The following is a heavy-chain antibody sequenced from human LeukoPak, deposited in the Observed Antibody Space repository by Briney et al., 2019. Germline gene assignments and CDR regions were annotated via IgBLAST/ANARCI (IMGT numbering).Heavy chain of an antibody. CDR1: GFTFSSYE. J-gene: IGHJ4*02. CDR3: ARGGSLGY. V-gene: IGHV3-48*03. D-gene: IGHD6-19*01. Sequence: GGSLSLSCAASGFTFSSYEMNWVRQAPGKGLEWVSKISSRGCAIYYADSVKGRFTISRDNAKSTLYLRMNSLRAEDTAVYYCARGGSLGYWGQGTLVTVSS. CDR2: ISSRGCAI.